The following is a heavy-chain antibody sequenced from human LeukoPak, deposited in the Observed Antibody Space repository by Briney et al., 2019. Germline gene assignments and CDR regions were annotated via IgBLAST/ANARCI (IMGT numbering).Heavy chain of an antibody. J-gene: IGHJ4*02. D-gene: IGHD1-1*01. CDR2: VSYSGRT. V-gene: IGHV4-59*08. CDR1: GASISNYY. CDR3: ARHERGAENLDY. Sequence: SETLSLTCTVSGASISNYYWSWIRQPPGKGLECIGYVSYSGRTNHNPSLKSRVTISADTSKNQFSLKLTSVTAADTAVYYCARHERGAENLDYWGQGTPVPVSS.